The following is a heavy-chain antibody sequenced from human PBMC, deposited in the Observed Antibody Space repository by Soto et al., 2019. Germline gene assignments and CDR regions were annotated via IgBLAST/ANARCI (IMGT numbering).Heavy chain of an antibody. CDR1: GYTFTGYY. Sequence: QVPLVQSGAEVKKPGASVKVSCKASGYTFTGYYMHWVRQAPGQGLEWMGWINPNSGGTNYAQKFQGWVTMTRDTSISAAYMELSRLRSDDTAVYYCAREGVVPAAMTGFDYWGQGTLVTVSS. D-gene: IGHD2-2*01. J-gene: IGHJ4*02. V-gene: IGHV1-2*04. CDR3: AREGVVPAAMTGFDY. CDR2: INPNSGGT.